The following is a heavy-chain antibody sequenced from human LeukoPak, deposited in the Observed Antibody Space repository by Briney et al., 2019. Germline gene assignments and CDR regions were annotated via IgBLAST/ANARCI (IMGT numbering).Heavy chain of an antibody. CDR1: GGSIINYY. CDR2: IYDTGST. CDR3: ARVRNFPDAFDI. J-gene: IGHJ3*02. Sequence: PSETLSLTCTVSGGSIINYYWAWIRQPPGKGLAWIGYIYDTGSTKYNPSLKSRLTISLHTSRHQFSLNLTSLTAADTAIYYCARVRNFPDAFDIWGQGRMVTVSS. V-gene: IGHV4-59*01.